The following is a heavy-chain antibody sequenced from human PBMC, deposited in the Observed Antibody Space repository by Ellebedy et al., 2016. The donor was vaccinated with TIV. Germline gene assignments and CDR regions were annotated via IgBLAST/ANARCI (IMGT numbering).Heavy chain of an antibody. CDR2: IAWDGNSK. V-gene: IGHV3-43*01. D-gene: IGHD1-26*01. CDR3: AKDQWELGAPSGFDY. J-gene: IGHJ4*02. Sequence: GESLKISCAASGFTFDDYSMHWVRQVPGKDLEWVSLIAWDGNSKFYADSVKGRFTISSDNSKNSLYLQMNSLRTEETAFYYVAKDQWELGAPSGFDYWGQGTLVSVSS. CDR1: GFTFDDYS.